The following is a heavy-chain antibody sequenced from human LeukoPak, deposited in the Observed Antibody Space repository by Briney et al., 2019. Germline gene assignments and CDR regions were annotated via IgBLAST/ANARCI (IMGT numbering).Heavy chain of an antibody. CDR3: ARDLNDYGDY. CDR2: ISSSGSTI. CDR1: GFTFSSYE. Sequence: GGSLRLSWAASGFTFSSYEMNWVRQAPAKGLEWVSYISSSGSTIYYADSVKGRFTISRDNAKNSLYLQMNSLRAEDTAVYYCARDLNDYGDYWGQGTLVTVSS. V-gene: IGHV3-48*03. J-gene: IGHJ4*02.